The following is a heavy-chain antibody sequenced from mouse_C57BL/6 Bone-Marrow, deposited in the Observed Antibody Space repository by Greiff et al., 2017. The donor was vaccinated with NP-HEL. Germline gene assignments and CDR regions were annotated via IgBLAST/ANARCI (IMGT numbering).Heavy chain of an antibody. Sequence: EVQLQQSGPELVKPGASVKISCKASGYTFTDYYMNWVKQSHGKSLEWIGDINPNNGGTSYNQKFKGKATLTVDKSSSTAYMELRSLTSEDSAVYYCANKIYDGYFWYFDVWGTGTTVTVSS. CDR2: INPNNGGT. CDR1: GYTFTDYY. J-gene: IGHJ1*03. V-gene: IGHV1-26*01. CDR3: ANKIYDGYFWYFDV. D-gene: IGHD2-3*01.